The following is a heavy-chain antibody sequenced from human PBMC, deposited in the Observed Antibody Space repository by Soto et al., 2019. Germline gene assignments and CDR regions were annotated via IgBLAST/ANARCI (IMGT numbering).Heavy chain of an antibody. CDR2: IYYSGST. J-gene: IGHJ4*02. CDR3: ATATYSSSPL. Sequence: QVQLQESGPGLVKPSQTLSLTCTVSGGSISSDGYYWSWIRQHPGKGLEWIGYIYYSGSTYYNPSRKSRVTISVDTSKNQCSLKLTSVTAADTAVYYCATATYSSSPLWGQGTLVTVSS. D-gene: IGHD6-6*01. CDR1: GGSISSDGYY. V-gene: IGHV4-31*03.